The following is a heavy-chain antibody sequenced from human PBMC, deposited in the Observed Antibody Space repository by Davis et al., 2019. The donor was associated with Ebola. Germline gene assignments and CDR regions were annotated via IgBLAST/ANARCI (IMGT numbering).Heavy chain of an antibody. CDR1: GLTVSSNY. CDR2: IYSGGGT. V-gene: IGHV3-53*05. Sequence: GGSLRLSCAASGLTVSSNYMSWIRQAPGKGLEWVSIIYSGGGTVYADSVKGRFTISRDNSKNTMHLQMNSLRAEDTALYYCVKDRNGTPLGMDVWGQGTTVTVSS. J-gene: IGHJ6*02. CDR3: VKDRNGTPLGMDV. D-gene: IGHD2-8*01.